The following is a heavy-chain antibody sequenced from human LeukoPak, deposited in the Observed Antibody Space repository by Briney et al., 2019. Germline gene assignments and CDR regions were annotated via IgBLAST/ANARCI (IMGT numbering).Heavy chain of an antibody. Sequence: GASVKVSCKASGYTFTSYGISWVRQAPGQGLEWMGWISAYNGNTNYAQKLQGRVTMTTDTSTSTAYMELRSLRSDDTAVYYCARVMPLGFLATEGAFDIWGQGTMVTVSS. CDR1: GYTFTSYG. CDR3: ARVMPLGFLATEGAFDI. CDR2: ISAYNGNT. J-gene: IGHJ3*02. V-gene: IGHV1-18*01. D-gene: IGHD3-3*02.